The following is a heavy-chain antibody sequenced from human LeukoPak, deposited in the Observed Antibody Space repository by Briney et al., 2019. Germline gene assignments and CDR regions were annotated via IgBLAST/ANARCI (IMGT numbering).Heavy chain of an antibody. CDR3: AKEEVSSWYPFDY. Sequence: GGSLRLSCAASGLTVSRNYMNWVRQAPGKGLEWVSGIYSGGTTNYADSVKGRFSISRDNSKNTVYLQMNSLRAEDTAVYYCAKEEVSSWYPFDYWGQGTLVTVSS. D-gene: IGHD6-13*01. CDR1: GLTVSRNY. J-gene: IGHJ4*02. CDR2: IYSGGTT. V-gene: IGHV3-53*01.